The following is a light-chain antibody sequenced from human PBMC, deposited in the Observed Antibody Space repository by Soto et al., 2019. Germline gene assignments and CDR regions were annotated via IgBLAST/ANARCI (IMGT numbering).Light chain of an antibody. J-gene: IGKJ2*01. Sequence: EIVMTQSPATLSVSPGERVTLSCRASQSVSSNLAWYQQKSGQAPRLLIHGASTRATGIPARFSGSGSGTEFTLTISSLQSEDFAIYYCQQYDNWPAMYTFGQGTKLEIK. V-gene: IGKV3-15*01. CDR2: GAS. CDR1: QSVSSN. CDR3: QQYDNWPAMYT.